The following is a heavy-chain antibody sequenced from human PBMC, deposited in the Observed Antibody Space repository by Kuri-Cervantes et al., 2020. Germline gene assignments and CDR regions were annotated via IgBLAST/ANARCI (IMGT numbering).Heavy chain of an antibody. D-gene: IGHD5-18*01. CDR3: ARASRGYNYGRPFDY. CDR2: IHYSGST. V-gene: IGHV4-61*08. CDR1: GGSVSSGDSY. J-gene: IGHJ4*02. Sequence: ETLSLTCTVSGGSVSSGDSYWNWVRQPPGEGLEWIGYIHYSGSTNYDPSLKSRFTISVDTSRNQFSLKLSSVTAADTSVYYCARASRGYNYGRPFDYWGQGTLVTVSS.